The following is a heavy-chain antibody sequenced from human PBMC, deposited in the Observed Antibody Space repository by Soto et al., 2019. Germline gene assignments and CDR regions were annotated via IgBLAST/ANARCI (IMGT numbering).Heavy chain of an antibody. J-gene: IGHJ5*02. V-gene: IGHV1-2*02. D-gene: IGHD5-18*01. Sequence: AASVKVSCKASEYTFTVYYMHWVRQAPGQGLEWMGWINPNSGGTNYAQNFQGRVTMTRETSISTAYMELSRLRSDDTAVYYCARETGYSYGRNWFDPWGQGTLVTVYS. CDR2: INPNSGGT. CDR3: ARETGYSYGRNWFDP. CDR1: EYTFTVYY.